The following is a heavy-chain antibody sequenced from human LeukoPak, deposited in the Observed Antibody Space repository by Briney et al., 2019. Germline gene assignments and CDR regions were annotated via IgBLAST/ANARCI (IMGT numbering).Heavy chain of an antibody. V-gene: IGHV1-69*13. J-gene: IGHJ4*02. D-gene: IGHD1-14*01. CDR2: IIPIFGTA. CDR3: ARLWSNHVSSDY. Sequence: ASVKVSCKASGGTFSSYAISWVRQAPGQGLEWMGGIIPIFGTASYAQKFQGRVTITADESTSTAYMELSSLRSEDTAVYYCARLWSNHVSSDYWGQGTLVTVSS. CDR1: GGTFSSYA.